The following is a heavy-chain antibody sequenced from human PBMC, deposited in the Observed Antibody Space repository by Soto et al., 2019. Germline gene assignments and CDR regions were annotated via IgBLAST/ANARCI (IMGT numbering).Heavy chain of an antibody. J-gene: IGHJ4*02. Sequence: QVQLVESGGGLVNPGGSLRLSCAASGFTFTDYYMSWIRQAPGKGLECLSYISPSGSDIAYADSVRGRFTSSRDNARNSLYLQMNSLRGDDTAVYYCARTARLFDYWGQGTLVTVSS. V-gene: IGHV3-11*01. CDR3: ARTARLFDY. D-gene: IGHD6-6*01. CDR1: GFTFTDYY. CDR2: ISPSGSDI.